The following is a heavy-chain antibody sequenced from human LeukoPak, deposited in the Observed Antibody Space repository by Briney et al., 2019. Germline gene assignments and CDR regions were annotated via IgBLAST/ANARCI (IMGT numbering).Heavy chain of an antibody. J-gene: IGHJ4*02. CDR2: INHSGST. V-gene: IGHV4-34*01. D-gene: IGHD3-16*02. CDR1: GGSFSGYY. Sequence: SETLSLTCAVYGGSFSGYYGSWIRQPPGKGLEWIGEINHSGSTNYNPSLKSRVTISVDTSKNQFSLKLSSVTAADTAVYYCARVTFGGVIAGNWGQGTLVTVSS. CDR3: ARVTFGGVIAGN.